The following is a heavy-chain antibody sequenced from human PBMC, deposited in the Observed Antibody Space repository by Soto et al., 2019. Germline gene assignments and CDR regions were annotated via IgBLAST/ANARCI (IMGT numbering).Heavy chain of an antibody. CDR1: GGSISSGDYY. CDR2: IYYSGST. CDR3: ARGTPLRFFKS. V-gene: IGHV4-30-4*01. D-gene: IGHD3-3*01. Sequence: QVQLQESGPGLVRPSQTLSLTCTVSGGSISSGDYYWSWLRQPPGKGLEFIGYIYYSGSTHSNPSLTSRVSLSVDTSKNQFSLNLSSVSAADTAVYYCARGTPLRFFKSWGQGTLVTVSS. J-gene: IGHJ5*02.